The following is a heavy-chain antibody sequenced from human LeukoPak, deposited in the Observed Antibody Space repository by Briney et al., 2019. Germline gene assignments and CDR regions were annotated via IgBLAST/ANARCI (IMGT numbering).Heavy chain of an antibody. Sequence: PGGSLRLSCAASGFTFSSLWMHWVRHAPGKGLVWVSHVNSDGTGTTYADSVKGRFTVSRDNAKNTVYLQMNSLRVEDTAVYYCARGGYGSIDYWGQGTLVTVSS. D-gene: IGHD4-17*01. CDR1: GFTFSSLW. CDR3: ARGGYGSIDY. V-gene: IGHV3-74*01. CDR2: VNSDGTGT. J-gene: IGHJ4*02.